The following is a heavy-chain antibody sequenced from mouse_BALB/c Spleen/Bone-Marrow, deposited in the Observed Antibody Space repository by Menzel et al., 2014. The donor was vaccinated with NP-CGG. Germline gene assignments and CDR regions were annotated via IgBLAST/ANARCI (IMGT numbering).Heavy chain of an antibody. J-gene: IGHJ3*01. CDR1: GYTFTSYW. D-gene: IGHD2-14*01. V-gene: IGHV1S81*02. CDR3: ARGYFAY. Sequence: QVQLQQSGAELVKPGASVKLSCKASGYTFTSYWMHWVKQRPGQGLEWIGEINPSNGRTNYNEKFKSKATLTVDKFSSTAYMQLSSLTSEDSAVYYCARGYFAYWGQGTLVTVSA. CDR2: INPSNGRT.